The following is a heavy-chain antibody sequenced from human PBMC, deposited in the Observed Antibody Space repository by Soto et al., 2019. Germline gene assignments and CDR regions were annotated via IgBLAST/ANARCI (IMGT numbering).Heavy chain of an antibody. V-gene: IGHV5-10-1*01. CDR1: GYSFTNYW. J-gene: IGHJ3*02. D-gene: IGHD2-21*01. Sequence: GESLKISCQGSGYSFTNYWINWVRQMPGKGLEWMGRIDPSDSYTKYSPSFQGHVTISADKSINTAYLQWSSLKASDTAMYYCARDGGDFYAFDIWGQGTMVTV. CDR3: ARDGGDFYAFDI. CDR2: IDPSDSYT.